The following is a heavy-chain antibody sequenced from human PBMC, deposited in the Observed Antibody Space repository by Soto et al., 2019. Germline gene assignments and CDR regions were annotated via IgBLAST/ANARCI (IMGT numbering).Heavy chain of an antibody. D-gene: IGHD3-3*01. CDR2: ISGSGGST. CDR1: GFTFSSYA. Sequence: GGSLRLSCAASGFTFSSYAMSWVRQAPGKGLEWVSAISGSGGSTYYADSVKGRFTISRDNSKNTLYLQMNSLRAEDTAVYYCAKAEDLGFLEWLLYGMDVWGPGTTVTVSS. V-gene: IGHV3-23*01. CDR3: AKAEDLGFLEWLLYGMDV. J-gene: IGHJ6*02.